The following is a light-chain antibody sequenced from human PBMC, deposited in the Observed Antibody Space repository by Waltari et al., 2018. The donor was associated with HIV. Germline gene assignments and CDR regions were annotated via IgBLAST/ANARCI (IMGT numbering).Light chain of an antibody. CDR3: QQNHDWPPTT. CDR2: GAS. Sequence: EIVMTQSPAALSVSPGERDTLSCTASQSVSSNVAWYQHKPGQAPRLLIYGASTRATGIPARFSGSGSGTQFTLTISSLQSEDFAVYYCQQNHDWPPTTFGQGTRLEIK. CDR1: QSVSSN. J-gene: IGKJ5*01. V-gene: IGKV3-15*01.